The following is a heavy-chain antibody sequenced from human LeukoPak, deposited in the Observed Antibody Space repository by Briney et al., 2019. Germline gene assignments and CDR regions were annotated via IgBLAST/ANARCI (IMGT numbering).Heavy chain of an antibody. CDR2: INHSGST. CDR1: GGSFSGYY. J-gene: IGHJ4*02. Sequence: PSETLSLTCAVYGGSFSGYYWSWIRQPPGKGLEWIGEINHSGSTNYNPSLKSRVTISVDTSKNQFSLKLSSVTAADTAVYYCVSGGYSYGYTMAFDYWGQGTLVTVSS. CDR3: VSGGYSYGYTMAFDY. V-gene: IGHV4-34*01. D-gene: IGHD5-18*01.